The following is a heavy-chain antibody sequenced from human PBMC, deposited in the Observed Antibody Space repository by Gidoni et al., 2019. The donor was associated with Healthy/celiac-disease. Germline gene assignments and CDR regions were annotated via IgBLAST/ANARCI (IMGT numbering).Heavy chain of an antibody. V-gene: IGHV6-1*01. J-gene: IGHJ6*02. CDR3: ARDTVSSGYYLTEHNGGGMDV. CDR1: ADSVSRNSAA. Sequence: QVQLQQSGPGLVKPSQTLPITCAISADSVSRNSAAWNWSRQSPSRGLEWLGRTYYRSKWYNDYAVSVKSRITINPDTSKNQFSLQLNSVTPEDTAVYYCARDTVSSGYYLTEHNGGGMDVWGQGTTVTVSS. D-gene: IGHD3-22*01. CDR2: TYYRSKWYN.